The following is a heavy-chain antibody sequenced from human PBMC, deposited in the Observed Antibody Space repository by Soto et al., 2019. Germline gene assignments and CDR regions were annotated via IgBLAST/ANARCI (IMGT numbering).Heavy chain of an antibody. CDR1: GYTFTSYG. J-gene: IGHJ4*02. V-gene: IGHV1-18*04. CDR2: ISAYNGNT. Sequence: GASVKVSCKASGYTFTSYGISWVRQAPGQGLEWMGWISAYNGNTNYAQKLQGRVTMTTGKSTSTAYMELRSLRAEDTAVYYCAKGPSYSGSYFFDDWGQGTLVTVSS. D-gene: IGHD1-26*01. CDR3: AKGPSYSGSYFFDD.